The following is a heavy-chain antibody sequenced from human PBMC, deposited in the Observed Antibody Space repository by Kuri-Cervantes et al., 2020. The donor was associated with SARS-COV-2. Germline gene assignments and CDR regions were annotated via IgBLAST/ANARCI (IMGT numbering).Heavy chain of an antibody. CDR1: GYSFNAYY. V-gene: IGHV1-2*04. Sequence: ASVKVTCRASGYSFNAYYIYWGRQAPGQGLEWMGWINPNRGGTTYARKFQGCVNMTRDTSRSISDMELSRLTSDNTAVYCCARGPTWNCIWGTYRGGWDTFDIWGQGTMVTVSS. CDR2: INPNRGGT. CDR3: ARGPTWNCIWGTYRGGWDTFDI. D-gene: IGHD3-16*02. J-gene: IGHJ3*02.